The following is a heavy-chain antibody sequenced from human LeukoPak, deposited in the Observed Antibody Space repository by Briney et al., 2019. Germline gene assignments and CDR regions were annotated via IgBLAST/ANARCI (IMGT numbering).Heavy chain of an antibody. Sequence: SQTLSLTCTVSGGSISSGDYYWSWIRQPPGKGLEWIGYIYYSGSTYYNPSLKSRVTISVDTSKTQFSLKLSSVTGADTAVYYCARGGVVVPAAQNWFDPWGQGTLVTVSS. CDR2: IYYSGST. CDR1: GGSISSGDYY. V-gene: IGHV4-30-4*01. D-gene: IGHD2-2*01. CDR3: ARGGVVVPAAQNWFDP. J-gene: IGHJ5*02.